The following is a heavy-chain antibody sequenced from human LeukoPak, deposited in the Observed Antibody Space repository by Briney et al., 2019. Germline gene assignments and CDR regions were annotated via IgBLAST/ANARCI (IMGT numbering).Heavy chain of an antibody. V-gene: IGHV4-59*01. J-gene: IGHJ6*03. D-gene: IGHD3-10*01. CDR1: GGSISSYY. CDR2: IYYSGST. CDR3: ARASYYGSGSYYNLPYYYYYMDV. Sequence: SETLSLTCTVSGGSISSYYWSWIRQPPGKGLEWIGYIYYSGSTNYNPSLKSRVTISVDTSKNQFSLKLSSVTAADTAVYYCARASYYGSGSYYNLPYYYYYMDVWGKGTTVTISS.